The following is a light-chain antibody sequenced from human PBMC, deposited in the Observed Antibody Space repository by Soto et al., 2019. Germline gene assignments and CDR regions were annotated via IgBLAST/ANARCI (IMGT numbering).Light chain of an antibody. V-gene: IGKV1-39*01. J-gene: IGKJ1*01. CDR3: QQSYSTPPCT. CDR1: QSISSY. Sequence: DIQMTQSPSSLSASVGDRVTITCRASQSISSYLNWYQQKPGKAPKLLIYAASSLQSGVPSRFSGSGSGTDFTLTISSLQPDDFATYSCQQSYSTPPCTFGHGTKVDIK. CDR2: AAS.